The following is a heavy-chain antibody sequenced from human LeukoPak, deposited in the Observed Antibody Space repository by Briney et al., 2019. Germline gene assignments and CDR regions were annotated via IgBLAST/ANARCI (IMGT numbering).Heavy chain of an antibody. V-gene: IGHV3-21*01. Sequence: GGSLRLSCAASGFTFSSYSMNWVRQAPGKGLEWVSSISSSSSYIYYADSVKGRFTISRDSAKNSLYLQMNSLRAEDTAVYYCARELLGYCSSTSCPSDYWGQGTLVTVSS. CDR3: ARELLGYCSSTSCPSDY. J-gene: IGHJ4*02. CDR2: ISSSSSYI. D-gene: IGHD2-2*01. CDR1: GFTFSSYS.